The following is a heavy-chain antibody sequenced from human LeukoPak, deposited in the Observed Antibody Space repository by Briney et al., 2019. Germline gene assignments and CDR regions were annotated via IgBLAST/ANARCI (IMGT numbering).Heavy chain of an antibody. CDR1: GFTFSSYS. CDR3: ATEIVLLWFGDQLGVDY. J-gene: IGHJ4*02. Sequence: GGSLRLSCAASGFTFSSYSMNWVRQAPGKGLEWVSSISSSSSYIYYADSVKGRFTISRDNAKNSLYLQMNSLRAEDTAVYYCATEIVLLWFGDQLGVDYWGQGTLVTVSS. V-gene: IGHV3-21*01. CDR2: ISSSSSYI. D-gene: IGHD3-10*01.